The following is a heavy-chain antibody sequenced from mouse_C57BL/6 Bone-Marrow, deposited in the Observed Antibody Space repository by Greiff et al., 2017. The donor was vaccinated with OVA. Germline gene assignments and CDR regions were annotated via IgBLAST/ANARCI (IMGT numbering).Heavy chain of an antibody. CDR2: IWSDGST. J-gene: IGHJ4*01. CDR1: GFSLTSYG. D-gene: IGHD1-1*01. V-gene: IGHV2-6*03. Sequence: VKLMESGPGLVAPSQSLSITCTVSGFSLTSYGVHWVRQPPGEGLEWLVVIWSDGSTTYNSAPHSRLSISKDNTKSQVFLKMNSLQTDDTAMYYCARGDYGSSYDYAMDYWGQGTSVTVSA. CDR3: ARGDYGSSYDYAMDY.